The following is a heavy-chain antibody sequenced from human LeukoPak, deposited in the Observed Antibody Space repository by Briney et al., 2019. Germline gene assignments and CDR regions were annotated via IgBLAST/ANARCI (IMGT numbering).Heavy chain of an antibody. CDR3: AKSLKGDSGWFVGDFDY. CDR2: IGGRDGVTT. V-gene: IGHV3-23*01. Sequence: PGGTLRLSCAASGFTFSSYGMNWVRQAPGKGLEWVSGIGGRDGVTTYYTSSVKGRFTISRDNSKNTLYLQMNSLRADETAVYYCAKSLKGDSGWFVGDFDYWGQGTLVTVSS. CDR1: GFTFSSYG. J-gene: IGHJ4*02. D-gene: IGHD6-19*01.